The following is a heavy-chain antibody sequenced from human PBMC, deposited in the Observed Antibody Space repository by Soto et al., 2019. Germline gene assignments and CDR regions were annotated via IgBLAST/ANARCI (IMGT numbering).Heavy chain of an antibody. CDR2: IYWDDDK. J-gene: IGHJ3*02. V-gene: IGHV2-5*02. D-gene: IGHD2-2*01. CDR3: AHRRPAPNHDAFDI. CDR1: GFSLSTSGVG. Sequence: QITLKETGPTLVKPTQTLTLTCTFSGFSLSTSGVGVGWIRQPPGKALEWLALIYWDDDKRYSPSLKSRLTITKDTSKNQVVLTMTNMDPVDTATYYCAHRRPAPNHDAFDIWGQGTMVTVSS.